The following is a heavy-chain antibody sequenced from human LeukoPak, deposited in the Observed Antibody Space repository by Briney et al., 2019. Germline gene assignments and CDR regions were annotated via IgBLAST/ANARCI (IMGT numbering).Heavy chain of an antibody. CDR3: TRRVAANNPFDY. D-gene: IGHD6-19*01. V-gene: IGHV3-23*01. CDR2: LNGGGDTT. CDR1: GFTFSSYG. J-gene: IGHJ4*02. Sequence: GGTLRLSCVASGFTFSSYGMSWVRQAPGKGLEWVSSLNGGGDTTYYADSVKGRFTISRDNSKNTLYLQMNSLRAEDTAVYYCTRRVAANNPFDYWGQRTLVTVSS.